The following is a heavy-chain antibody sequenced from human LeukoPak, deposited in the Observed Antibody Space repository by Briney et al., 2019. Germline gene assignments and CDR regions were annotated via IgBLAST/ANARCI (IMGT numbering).Heavy chain of an antibody. CDR1: GGSISNYY. D-gene: IGHD6-13*01. J-gene: IGHJ4*02. V-gene: IGHV4-59*08. Sequence: SETLSLTCTVSGGSISNYYWSWIRQPPGKGLEWIAYIYYSGSTYYDPSLKSRVTISLDASKNQFSLKLSSVTAADTAIYYCARHRSGYGLDFWGQGTLVTVSS. CDR3: ARHRSGYGLDF. CDR2: IYYSGST.